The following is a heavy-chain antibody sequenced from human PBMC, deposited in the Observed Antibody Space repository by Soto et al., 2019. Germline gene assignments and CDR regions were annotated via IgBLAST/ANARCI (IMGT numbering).Heavy chain of an antibody. V-gene: IGHV4-31*03. CDR1: GGSISSGGYY. Sequence: QVQLQESGPGLVKPSQTLSLTCTVSGGSISSGGYYWSWIRQHPGKGLEWIGYISYSGNTYYNPSLKSRVTTSVDTSKNQFSLKLSSVTAADTAVYYCARVLDCFSTSCYLFDYWGQGTLVTVSS. J-gene: IGHJ4*02. D-gene: IGHD2-2*01. CDR3: ARVLDCFSTSCYLFDY. CDR2: ISYSGNT.